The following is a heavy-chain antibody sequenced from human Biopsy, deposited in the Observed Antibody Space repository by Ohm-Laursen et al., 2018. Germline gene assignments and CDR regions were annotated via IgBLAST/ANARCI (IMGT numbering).Heavy chain of an antibody. Sequence: SVKVSCKASGGTFSSSAITWVRQAPGQGLEWMGGIIGIFRTAHYAQKFQGRVTITADEFMSTAYMELSSLTSADTAVYYCARDKDSNGGDTLDYWGQGALLTVSS. D-gene: IGHD3-16*01. CDR1: GGTFSSSA. J-gene: IGHJ4*02. CDR2: IIGIFRTA. CDR3: ARDKDSNGGDTLDY. V-gene: IGHV1-69*13.